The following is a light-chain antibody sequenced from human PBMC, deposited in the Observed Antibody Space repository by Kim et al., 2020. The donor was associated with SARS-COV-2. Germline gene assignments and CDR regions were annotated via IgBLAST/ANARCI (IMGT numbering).Light chain of an antibody. CDR3: QQRSNWGLT. Sequence: EIVLTQSPATLSLSPRERATLSCRASQSVSSYLAWYQQKPGQAPRLLIYDASNRATGIPARFSGSGSGTDFTLTISSLEPEDFAVYYCQQRSNWGLTFGGGTKVDIK. V-gene: IGKV3-11*01. J-gene: IGKJ4*01. CDR1: QSVSSY. CDR2: DAS.